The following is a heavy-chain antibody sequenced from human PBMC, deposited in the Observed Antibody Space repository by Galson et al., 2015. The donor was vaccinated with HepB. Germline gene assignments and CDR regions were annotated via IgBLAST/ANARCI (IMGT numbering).Heavy chain of an antibody. Sequence: SLRLSCAAAGFTFSGYWVTWVRQAPGKGLEWVANLKEDDSEKYYVDSVKGRFTISRDNAKNSLYLQLNCLRAEDTAVYFCARFAGGGYSTSWYRSGFDYWGQGTLVIVSS. CDR3: ARFAGGGYSTSWYRSGFDY. V-gene: IGHV3-7*05. CDR1: GFTFSGYW. D-gene: IGHD6-13*01. CDR2: LKEDDSEK. J-gene: IGHJ4*02.